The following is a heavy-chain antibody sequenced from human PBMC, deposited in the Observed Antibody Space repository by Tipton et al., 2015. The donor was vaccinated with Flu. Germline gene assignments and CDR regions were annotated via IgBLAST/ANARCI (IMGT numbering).Heavy chain of an antibody. V-gene: IGHV4-34*01. CDR2: INHSGST. CDR3: ARRDKTRTRGYVQH. D-gene: IGHD2-2*01. CDR1: GGSFSGYY. Sequence: TLSLTCAVYGGSFSGYYWSWIRQPPGKGLEWIGEINHSGSTNYNPSLKSRVTISVDTSKNQFSLTLSSVTAADTAVYYCARRDKTRTRGYVQHWGQGTLVTVSS. J-gene: IGHJ1*01.